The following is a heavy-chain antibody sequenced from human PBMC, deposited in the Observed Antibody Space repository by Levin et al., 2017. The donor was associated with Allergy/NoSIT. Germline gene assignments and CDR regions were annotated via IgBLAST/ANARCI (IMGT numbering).Heavy chain of an antibody. J-gene: IGHJ4*02. CDR2: ISTSSSYI. CDR3: ARERGGSYADY. CDR1: GFDFSTSS. D-gene: IGHD1-26*01. Sequence: ASVKVSCATSGFDFSTSSMTWVRQAPGRGLQWVSTISTSSSYIYQADSVKGRFTISRDNAKKSLYLQMDSLRAEDTAVYYCARERGGSYADYWGQGTLVTVSS. V-gene: IGHV3-21*01.